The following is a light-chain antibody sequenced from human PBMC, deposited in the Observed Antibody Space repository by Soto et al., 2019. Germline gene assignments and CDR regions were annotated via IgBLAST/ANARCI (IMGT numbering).Light chain of an antibody. V-gene: IGKV3-11*01. J-gene: IGKJ4*01. Sequence: EIVLTQSPATLSLSPGERATLSCRASQSVSSYLAWYQQKPGQAPRLLIYDVSSRATGIPARFTGSGSGTDFTLTITSLEPEDFAVYYCQQRTTWPLTFGGGTKVEIK. CDR3: QQRTTWPLT. CDR1: QSVSSY. CDR2: DVS.